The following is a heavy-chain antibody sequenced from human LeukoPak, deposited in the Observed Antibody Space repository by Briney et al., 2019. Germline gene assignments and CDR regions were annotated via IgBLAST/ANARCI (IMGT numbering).Heavy chain of an antibody. CDR3: ARPAITMVHAFDI. D-gene: IGHD3-10*01. J-gene: IGHJ3*02. Sequence: KPSETLSLTCTVSGGSISSYYWSWIRQPPGKGLEWIGYIYYSGSTYYNPSLKSRVTISVDTSKNQFSLKLSSVTAADTAVYYCARPAITMVHAFDIWGQGTMVTVSS. V-gene: IGHV4-59*06. CDR2: IYYSGST. CDR1: GGSISSYY.